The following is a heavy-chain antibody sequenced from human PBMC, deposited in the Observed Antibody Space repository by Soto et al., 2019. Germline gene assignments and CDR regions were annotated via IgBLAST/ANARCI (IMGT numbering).Heavy chain of an antibody. D-gene: IGHD2-2*01. CDR2: INAGNDNT. CDR3: ARGGYCSSTSCPHYYYYGMDV. V-gene: IGHV1-3*01. Sequence: ASVKVSCKASGYTFTSYAMHWVRQAPGQRLEWMGWINAGNDNTKYSQKFQGRVTITRDTSASTAYMELSSLRSEDTAVYYCARGGYCSSTSCPHYYYYGMDVWGQGTTVTVSS. CDR1: GYTFTSYA. J-gene: IGHJ6*02.